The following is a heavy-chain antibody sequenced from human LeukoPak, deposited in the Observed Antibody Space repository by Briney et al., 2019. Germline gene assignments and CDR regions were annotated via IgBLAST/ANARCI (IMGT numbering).Heavy chain of an antibody. CDR3: AKDRRLPWDYFDS. CDR1: GFTFTNYA. CDR2: ISYSGGST. J-gene: IGHJ4*02. V-gene: IGHV3-23*01. D-gene: IGHD5-18*01. Sequence: PGGSLRLSCVATGFTFTNYAMSWFCQAPGKGLEWVSAISYSGGSTYYADSVKGRFTTSRDDSKNTLYLQMNSLRAEDTAIYYCAKDRRLPWDYFDSWGQGTLVTVSS.